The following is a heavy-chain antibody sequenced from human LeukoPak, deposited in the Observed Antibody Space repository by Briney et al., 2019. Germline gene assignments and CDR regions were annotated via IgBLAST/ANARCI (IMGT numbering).Heavy chain of an antibody. CDR3: AKSPVDSSGYRLGSYYYYYGMDV. CDR1: GFTFSSYS. J-gene: IGHJ6*02. D-gene: IGHD3-22*01. Sequence: GGSLRLSCAASGFTFSSYSMNWVRQAPGKGLEWVSAISGSGGSTYYADSVKGRFTISRDNSKNTLYLQMNSLRAEHTAVYYCAKSPVDSSGYRLGSYYYYYGMDVWGQGTTVTVSS. V-gene: IGHV3-23*01. CDR2: ISGSGGST.